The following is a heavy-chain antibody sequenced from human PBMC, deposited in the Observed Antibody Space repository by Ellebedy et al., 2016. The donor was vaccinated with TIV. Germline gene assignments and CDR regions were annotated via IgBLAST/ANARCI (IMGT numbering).Heavy chain of an antibody. CDR3: ARRKITIFGVTDAFDI. CDR1: SGSMRNYF. Sequence: MPSETLSLTCTVSSGSMRNYFWSWIRQPPGKGLEWLGQIFHSGGTNYNPSLKSRVSISVDTSKNQFSLRLSSVTAADTAVYYCARRKITIFGVTDAFDIWGQGTMVTVSS. D-gene: IGHD3-3*01. CDR2: IFHSGGT. J-gene: IGHJ3*02. V-gene: IGHV4-59*01.